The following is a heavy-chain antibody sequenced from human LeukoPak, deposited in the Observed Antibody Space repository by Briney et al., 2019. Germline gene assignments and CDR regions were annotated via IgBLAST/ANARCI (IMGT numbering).Heavy chain of an antibody. CDR3: ARVVVAATLDY. CDR2: ISSSSSYI. Sequence: GGSLRLSCAASGFTFSSYSTNWVRQAPGKGLEWVSSISSSSSYIYYADSVKGRFTISRDNAKNSLYLQMNSLRAEDTAVYYCARVVVAATLDYWGQGTLVTVSS. J-gene: IGHJ4*02. D-gene: IGHD2-15*01. CDR1: GFTFSSYS. V-gene: IGHV3-21*01.